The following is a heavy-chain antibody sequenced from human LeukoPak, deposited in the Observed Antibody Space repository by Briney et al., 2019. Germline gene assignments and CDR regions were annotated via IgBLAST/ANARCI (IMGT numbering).Heavy chain of an antibody. Sequence: PGGSLRLSCAASGFTFSNYSMSWVRQAPGRGLEWVANIKQDGSAKYYVDSVKGRFTISRDNAKNSLFLQMNSLRAEDSAVYYCARDEGGSYSFDYWGQGTLVTVSS. CDR3: ARDEGGSYSFDY. J-gene: IGHJ4*02. CDR2: IKQDGSAK. CDR1: GFTFSNYS. V-gene: IGHV3-7*01. D-gene: IGHD1-26*01.